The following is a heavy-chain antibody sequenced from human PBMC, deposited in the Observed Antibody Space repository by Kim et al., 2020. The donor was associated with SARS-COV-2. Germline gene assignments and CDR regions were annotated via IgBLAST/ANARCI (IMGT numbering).Heavy chain of an antibody. CDR2: IYYSGST. D-gene: IGHD1-26*01. Sequence: SENLSLTCTVSGGSVSSGSYYWSWIRQPPGKGLEWIGYIYYSGSTNYNPSLKSRVTISVDTSKNQFSLKLSSVTAADTAVYYCATAGGATLGDYYYGMDVWGQGTTVTVSS. J-gene: IGHJ6*02. CDR1: GGSVSSGSYY. CDR3: ATAGGATLGDYYYGMDV. V-gene: IGHV4-61*01.